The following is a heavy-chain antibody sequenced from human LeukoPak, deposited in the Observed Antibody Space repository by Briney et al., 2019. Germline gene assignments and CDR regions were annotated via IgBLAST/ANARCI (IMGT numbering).Heavy chain of an antibody. V-gene: IGHV1-2*02. D-gene: IGHD2-2*01. Sequence: ASVKVSCKASGCTFSDYYIHWVRQAPGQGLEWMGWINPRSADTNNAQEFQGRVTMTRDTSISTAFIELSRLISDDTAVYYCARGPGLGVPAVILDYYGLDVWGQGTTVTVSS. CDR1: GCTFSDYY. CDR2: INPRSADT. CDR3: ARGPGLGVPAVILDYYGLDV. J-gene: IGHJ6*02.